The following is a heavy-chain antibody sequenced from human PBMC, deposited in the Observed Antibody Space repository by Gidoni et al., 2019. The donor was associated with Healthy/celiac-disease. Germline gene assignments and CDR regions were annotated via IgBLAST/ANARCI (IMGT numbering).Heavy chain of an antibody. CDR3: ARHGLTYYYGSGSYSQPGIDY. CDR2: IYPGDSDT. V-gene: IGHV5-51*01. Sequence: EVQLVQSGAEVKKPGESRKISCKGSGYSFTSYWIGWVRQMPGKGLEWMGIIYPGDSDTRYSPSFQGQVTISADKSISTAYLQWSSLKASDTAMYYCARHGLTYYYGSGSYSQPGIDYWGQGTLVTVSS. J-gene: IGHJ4*02. D-gene: IGHD3-10*01. CDR1: GYSFTSYW.